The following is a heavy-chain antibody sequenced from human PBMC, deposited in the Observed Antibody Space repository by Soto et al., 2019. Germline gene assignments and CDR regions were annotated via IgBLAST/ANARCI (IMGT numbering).Heavy chain of an antibody. CDR1: GGTFSSYA. J-gene: IGHJ3*02. CDR3: ARDRSRFGEPNDAFDI. CDR2: IIPIFGTA. Sequence: SVKVSCKASGGTFSSYAISWVRQAPGQGLEWMGGIIPIFGTANYAQKFQGRVTITADESTSTAYMELSSLRSEDTAVYYCARDRSRFGEPNDAFDIWGQGTMVTVSS. V-gene: IGHV1-69*13. D-gene: IGHD3-10*01.